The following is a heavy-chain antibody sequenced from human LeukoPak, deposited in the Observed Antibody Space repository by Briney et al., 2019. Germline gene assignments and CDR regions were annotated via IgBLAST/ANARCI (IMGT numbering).Heavy chain of an antibody. CDR2: INHSGST. CDR1: GGSFSGYY. D-gene: IGHD2-2*01. Sequence: PWETLSLTCAVYGGSFSGYYWSWIRQPPGKGLEWIGEINHSGSTNYNPSLKSRVTISVDTSKNQFSLKLSSVTAADTAVYYCARGPFMVVVPAANNWFDPWGQGTLVTVSS. J-gene: IGHJ5*02. V-gene: IGHV4-34*01. CDR3: ARGPFMVVVPAANNWFDP.